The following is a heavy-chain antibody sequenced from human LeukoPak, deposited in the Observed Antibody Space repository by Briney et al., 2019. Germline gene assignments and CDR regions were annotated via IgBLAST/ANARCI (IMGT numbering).Heavy chain of an antibody. CDR3: AREVQITMMKAFDI. D-gene: IGHD3-22*01. J-gene: IGHJ3*02. CDR1: GFTVSSNY. Sequence: GGSLRLSCAASGFTVSSNYMSWVRQAPGKGLEWVSVIYSGGSTYYADSVKGRFTISRDNSKNTLYLQMNSLRAEDTAVYYCAREVQITMMKAFDIWGQGTMVTVSS. V-gene: IGHV3-53*01. CDR2: IYSGGST.